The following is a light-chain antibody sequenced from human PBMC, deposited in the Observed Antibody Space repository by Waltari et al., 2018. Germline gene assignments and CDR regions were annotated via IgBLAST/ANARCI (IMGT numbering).Light chain of an antibody. J-gene: IGKJ1*01. CDR3: MQSTHWPPWT. CDR2: LVS. CDR1: ESLVHTDGNTY. Sequence: DVVMTQSQLFLPVTLGQPASISCRSSESLVHTDGNTYLHWFQQRPGQSPRRLIYLVSQRDSGVPDRFSGSGAGTDFTLKISRVEAEDVAIYYCMQSTHWPPWTFGQGTKVEIK. V-gene: IGKV2-30*02.